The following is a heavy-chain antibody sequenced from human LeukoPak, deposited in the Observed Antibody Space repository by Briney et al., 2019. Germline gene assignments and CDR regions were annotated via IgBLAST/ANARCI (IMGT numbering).Heavy chain of an antibody. Sequence: PGGSLRLSCAVSGLTFDDYAKHWVRHAPGKGLECVSGINWNSDKIVFADSVKGRFNISRDNAKKSLYLQMNSLRVDDTAFYYCVKVESISIFGVAPRYFDLWGRGTLVTVSS. CDR2: INWNSDKI. CDR3: VKVESISIFGVAPRYFDL. D-gene: IGHD3-3*01. J-gene: IGHJ2*01. V-gene: IGHV3-9*01. CDR1: GLTFDDYA.